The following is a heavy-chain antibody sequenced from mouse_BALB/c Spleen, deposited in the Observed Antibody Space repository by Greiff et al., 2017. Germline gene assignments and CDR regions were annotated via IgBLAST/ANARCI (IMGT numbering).Heavy chain of an antibody. CDR1: GFNITGYY. Sequence: VQLQQSGAELVRSGASVKLSCTASGFNITGYYMHWVKQRPEQGLEWIGWIDPENGDTEYAPKFQGKATMTADTSSNTAYLQLSSLTSEDTAVYDCASGGLRKAMDYWGQGTSVTVSS. CDR3: ASGGLRKAMDY. J-gene: IGHJ4*01. D-gene: IGHD3-1*01. CDR2: IDPENGDT. V-gene: IGHV14-4*02.